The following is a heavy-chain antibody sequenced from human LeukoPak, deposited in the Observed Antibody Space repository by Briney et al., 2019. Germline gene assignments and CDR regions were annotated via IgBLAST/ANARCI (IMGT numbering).Heavy chain of an antibody. CDR2: IDWDDDK. V-gene: IGHV2-70*11. J-gene: IGHJ3*02. D-gene: IGHD1-26*01. CDR1: GFSLSTSGMC. Sequence: SGPTLVKPTQTLTLTCTFSGFSLSTSGMCVSWIRQPPGKALEWLARIDWDDDKYYSTSLKTRLTISKDTSKNQVVLTTTNMDPVDTATYYCARTPDSGSYDAFDIWGQGTMVTVSS. CDR3: ARTPDSGSYDAFDI.